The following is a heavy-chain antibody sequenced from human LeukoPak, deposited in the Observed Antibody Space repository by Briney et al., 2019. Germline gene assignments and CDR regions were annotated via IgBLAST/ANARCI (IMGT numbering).Heavy chain of an antibody. CDR1: GFTISSFW. D-gene: IGHD5-12*01. V-gene: IGHV3-74*03. Sequence: PGGSLRLSCGASGFTISSFWMHWVRQAPGKGLVWVSRINSDGSLTMYADSVKGRFTMSRDSSKNTLYLQMNSLRVEDTAIYYCARDPGPVDDGYCDYWGQGTLVTVSS. J-gene: IGHJ4*02. CDR3: ARDPGPVDDGYCDY. CDR2: INSDGSLT.